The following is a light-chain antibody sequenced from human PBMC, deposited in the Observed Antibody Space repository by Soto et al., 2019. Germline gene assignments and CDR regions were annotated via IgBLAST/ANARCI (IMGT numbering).Light chain of an antibody. CDR3: QQYDNLPSYT. V-gene: IGKV1-33*01. J-gene: IGKJ2*01. Sequence: DIQMTQSPSSLSASVGDRVTITCQASQDISNYLNWYQQKPGKAPKLLIYDASNLETGVPSRFSGCGSGTELTFTISSLQPEDIATYYCQQYDNLPSYTFGQGTKLEIK. CDR1: QDISNY. CDR2: DAS.